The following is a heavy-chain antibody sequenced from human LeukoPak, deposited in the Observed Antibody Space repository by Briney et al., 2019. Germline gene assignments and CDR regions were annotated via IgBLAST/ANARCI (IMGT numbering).Heavy chain of an antibody. J-gene: IGHJ4*02. D-gene: IGHD3-9*01. Sequence: SETLSLTCAVSGGSFSGYYWSWIRQPPGKGLEWIGEINHSGSTNYNPSLKSRVTISVDTSKNQFSLKLSSVTAADTAVYYCARSGRYFDWFPLDYWGQGTLVTVSS. CDR2: INHSGST. V-gene: IGHV4-34*01. CDR3: ARSGRYFDWFPLDY. CDR1: GGSFSGYY.